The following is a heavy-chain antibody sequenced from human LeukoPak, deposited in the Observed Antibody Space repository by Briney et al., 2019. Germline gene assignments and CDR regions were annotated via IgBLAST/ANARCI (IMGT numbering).Heavy chain of an antibody. J-gene: IGHJ4*02. D-gene: IGHD2-2*01. CDR1: GGSISSSSYY. CDR3: AREDRDCSSTSCYY. V-gene: IGHV4-39*07. Sequence: SETLSLTCTVSGGSISSSSYYWGWIRQPPGKGLEWIGSIYYSGSTNYNPSLKSRVTISVDKSKNQFSLKLSSVTAADTAVYYCAREDRDCSSTSCYYWGQGTLVTVSS. CDR2: IYYSGST.